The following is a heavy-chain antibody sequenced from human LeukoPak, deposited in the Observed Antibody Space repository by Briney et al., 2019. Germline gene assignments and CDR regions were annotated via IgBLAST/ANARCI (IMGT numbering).Heavy chain of an antibody. V-gene: IGHV4-59*01. CDR3: ARVSWPGRGSRFDP. Sequence: PSETLSLACTLSDGSISNYYWSWIRQPPGKGLEWIGYISDSGSTNYNPSLKSRVTTSVDTSKNQFSLKLTSVTAADTAVYYCARVSWPGRGSRFDPWGQGTLVTVSS. CDR2: ISDSGST. CDR1: DGSISNYY. D-gene: IGHD3-16*01. J-gene: IGHJ5*02.